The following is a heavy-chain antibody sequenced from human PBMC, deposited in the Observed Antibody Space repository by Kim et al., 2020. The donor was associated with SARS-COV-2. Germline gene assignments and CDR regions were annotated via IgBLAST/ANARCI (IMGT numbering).Heavy chain of an antibody. V-gene: IGHV1-69*13. CDR1: GGTFSSYA. CDR2: IIPIFCTA. Sequence: SVKVSCKASGGTFSSYAISWVRQAPGQGREWMGGIIPIFCTANYAQKFQGRVTITADESTRTASMELSSLRSEDTAVYYCARDLRYYYYYGIDVWGQGDTVTVSS. CDR3: ARDLRYYYYYGIDV. J-gene: IGHJ6*02.